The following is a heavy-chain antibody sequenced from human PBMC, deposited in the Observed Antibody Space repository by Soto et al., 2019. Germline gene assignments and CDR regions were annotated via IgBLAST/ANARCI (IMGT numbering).Heavy chain of an antibody. CDR1: GFTFSNYP. V-gene: IGHV3-64*01. CDR2: ISGSGGST. D-gene: IGHD6-25*01. J-gene: IGHJ4*02. CDR3: AREPGGAAAGTSSAAGGWNDY. Sequence: EVQLVESGGGLVQPGGSLRLSCAASGFTFSNYPMHWVRQVPGKGLEYVSAISGSGGSTYYANSVRGRFTISRDNSKNTVYLQMGSLGAEDVAVYYCAREPGGAAAGTSSAAGGWNDYWGQGTLVTVSS.